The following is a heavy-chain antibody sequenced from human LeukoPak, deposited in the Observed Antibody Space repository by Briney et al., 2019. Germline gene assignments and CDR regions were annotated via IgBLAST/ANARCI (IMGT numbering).Heavy chain of an antibody. D-gene: IGHD1-26*01. Sequence: GGSLRLSCAASGLTFSSYSMNWVRQAPGKGLEWVSSISSSSSYIYYADSVKGRFTISRDNAKNSLYLQMNSLRAEDTAVYYCARDRSGNYYLNDAFDIWGQGTMVTVSS. J-gene: IGHJ3*02. V-gene: IGHV3-21*01. CDR3: ARDRSGNYYLNDAFDI. CDR1: GLTFSSYS. CDR2: ISSSSSYI.